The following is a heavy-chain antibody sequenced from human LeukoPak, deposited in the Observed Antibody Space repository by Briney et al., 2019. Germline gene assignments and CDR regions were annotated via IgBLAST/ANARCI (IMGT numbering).Heavy chain of an antibody. CDR2: IYTSGST. D-gene: IGHD3-10*01. J-gene: IGHJ5*02. V-gene: IGHV4-61*02. CDR3: ARGVTMVRGGVNWFDP. CDR1: GDSISSGSYY. Sequence: SETLSLTCTVSGDSISSGSYYWSWIRQPAGKGLEWIGRIYTSGSTNYNPSLKSRVTISVDTSKNQFSLKLSSVTAADTAVYYCARGVTMVRGGVNWFDPWGQGTLVTVSS.